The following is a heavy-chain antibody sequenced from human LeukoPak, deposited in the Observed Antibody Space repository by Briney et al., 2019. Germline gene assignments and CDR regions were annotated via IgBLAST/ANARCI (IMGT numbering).Heavy chain of an antibody. D-gene: IGHD5-24*01. CDR3: ARESSGWLQLFYY. J-gene: IGHJ4*02. V-gene: IGHV3-66*01. CDR2: IYSGGST. CDR1: GFTVSSKY. Sequence: GGSLRLSRAASGFTVSSKYMSWVRQAPGKGLEWVSVIYSGGSTYYADSVKGRFTISRDNSKNTVYLQMNSLRAEDTAVYYCARESSGWLQLFYYWGQGTLVTVSS.